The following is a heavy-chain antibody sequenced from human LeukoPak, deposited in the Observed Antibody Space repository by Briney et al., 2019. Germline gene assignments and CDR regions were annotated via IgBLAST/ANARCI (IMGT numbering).Heavy chain of an antibody. CDR3: ARAGYCGDGGCRGGSAFDV. J-gene: IGHJ3*01. Sequence: GASVKVSCKASGYTFTSYGISWVRQAPGQGLEWMGWISAYNGNTNYAQKLQGRVTVTTDTSTSTAYMELRSLTYDDTAVYYCARAGYCGDGGCRGGSAFDVWGQGTMVTVSS. CDR1: GYTFTSYG. V-gene: IGHV1-18*01. CDR2: ISAYNGNT. D-gene: IGHD2-15*01.